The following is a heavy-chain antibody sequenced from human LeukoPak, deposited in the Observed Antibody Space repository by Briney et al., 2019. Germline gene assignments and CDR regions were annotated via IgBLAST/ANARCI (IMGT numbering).Heavy chain of an antibody. D-gene: IGHD3-22*01. J-gene: IGHJ3*02. V-gene: IGHV3-9*03. CDR3: AKDLSYDSSGYAFDI. CDR1: GFTFDDYA. CDR2: ISRNSGSI. Sequence: GGSLRLSCAASGFTFDDYAMHWVRQAPGKGLEWVSGISRNSGSIGYADSVKGRFTISRDNAKNSLYLQMNSLRAEDMALYYCAKDLSYDSSGYAFDIWGQGTMVTVSS.